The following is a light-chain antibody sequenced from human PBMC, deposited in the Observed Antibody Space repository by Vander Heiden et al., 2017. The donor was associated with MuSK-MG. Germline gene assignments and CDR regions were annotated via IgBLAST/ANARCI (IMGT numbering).Light chain of an antibody. CDR3: QQRSNYPLT. V-gene: IGKV3-11*01. CDR2: DAV. Sequence: DIVLTQSQATLSLSPGERTTLSCRASQNVNSHLAWSQHKPGQAPRLLIYDAVNSSTGMPARFSGSGSGTDFTLTISSLEPEDFAVYYCQQRSNYPLTFGGGTKVEIK. CDR1: QNVNSH. J-gene: IGKJ4*01.